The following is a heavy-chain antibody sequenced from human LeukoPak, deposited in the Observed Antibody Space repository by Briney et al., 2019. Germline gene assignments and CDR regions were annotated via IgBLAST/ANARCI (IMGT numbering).Heavy chain of an antibody. V-gene: IGHV1-18*01. J-gene: IGHJ6*02. D-gene: IGHD3-10*01. CDR3: ARAVDYYGSGSSKNYYYGMDV. CDR1: GYTFTSYG. Sequence: GASVKVSCKASGYTFTSYGISWVRQAPGQGLEWMGWISAYNGNTNYAQKLQGRVTITADESTSTAYMELSSLRSEDTAVYYCARAVDYYGSGSSKNYYYGMDVWGQGTTVTVSS. CDR2: ISAYNGNT.